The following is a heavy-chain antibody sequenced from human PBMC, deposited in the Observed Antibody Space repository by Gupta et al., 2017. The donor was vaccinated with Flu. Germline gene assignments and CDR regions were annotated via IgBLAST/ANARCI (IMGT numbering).Heavy chain of an antibody. V-gene: IGHV4-34*01. J-gene: IGHJ6*02. CDR2: INHSGYT. CDR3: ARGRHGMDV. Sequence: LEWIGDINHSGYTNYNPSLKSRVTISVDTSKNQFSLKLSSMTAADTAVYYCARGRHGMDVWGQGTTVSVSS.